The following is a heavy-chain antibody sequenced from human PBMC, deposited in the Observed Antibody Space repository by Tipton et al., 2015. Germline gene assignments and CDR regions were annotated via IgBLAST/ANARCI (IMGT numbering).Heavy chain of an antibody. Sequence: TLSLTCTVSGGSISRYYWSWIRQPPGKGLEWIGYIYYSGSTNYNPSLKSRVTISVDTSKNRFSLKLSSVTAADTAVYYCARFMGYSYGPDNWFDPWGQGTLVTVSS. CDR1: GGSISRYY. CDR3: ARFMGYSYGPDNWFDP. V-gene: IGHV4-59*13. D-gene: IGHD5-18*01. J-gene: IGHJ5*02. CDR2: IYYSGST.